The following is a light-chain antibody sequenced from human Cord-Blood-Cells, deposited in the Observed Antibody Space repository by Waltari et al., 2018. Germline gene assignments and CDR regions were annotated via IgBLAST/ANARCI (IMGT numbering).Light chain of an antibody. V-gene: IGLV2-11*01. CDR1: SSDVGGDNY. CDR2: DVS. CDR3: CSYAGSYTV. J-gene: IGLJ3*02. Sequence: QSALTQPRSVSGSPGQSVTISCPGTSSDVGGDNYVSWYQQHPGKAPKLMIYDVSKRPSGVPDRFSGSKSGNTASLTISGLQAEDEADYYCCSYAGSYTVFGGGTKLTVL.